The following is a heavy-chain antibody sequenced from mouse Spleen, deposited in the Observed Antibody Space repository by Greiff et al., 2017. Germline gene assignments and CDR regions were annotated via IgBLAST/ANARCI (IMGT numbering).Heavy chain of an antibody. J-gene: IGHJ4*01. Sequence: EVQLQQSGAELVKPGASVKLSCTASGFNIKDYYMHWVKQRTEQGLEWIGRIDPEDGETKYAPKFQGKATITADTSSNTACLQLSSLTSEDTAVYYCARRGVYSYYSYGGYAMDYWGQGTSVTVSS. CDR1: GFNIKDYY. CDR2: IDPEDGET. CDR3: ARRGVYSYYSYGGYAMDY. D-gene: IGHD2-12*01. V-gene: IGHV14-2*01.